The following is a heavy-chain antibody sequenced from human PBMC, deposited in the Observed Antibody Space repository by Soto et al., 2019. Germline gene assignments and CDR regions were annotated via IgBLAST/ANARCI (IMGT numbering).Heavy chain of an antibody. CDR3: AKNRLGLETYYYYYYSMDV. CDR1: GFTFSSYG. Sequence: GGSLRLSCAASGFTFSSYGMHWVRQAPGKGLEWVAVISYDGSNKYYADSVKGRFTISRDNSKNTLYLQMNSLRAEDTAVYYCAKNRLGLETYYYYYYSMDVWGQGTTVTVSS. V-gene: IGHV3-30*18. CDR2: ISYDGSNK. J-gene: IGHJ6*02. D-gene: IGHD7-27*01.